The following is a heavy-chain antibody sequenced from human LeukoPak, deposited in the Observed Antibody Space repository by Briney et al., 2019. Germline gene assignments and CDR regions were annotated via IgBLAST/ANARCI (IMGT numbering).Heavy chain of an antibody. D-gene: IGHD6-13*01. J-gene: IGHJ3*02. CDR3: VRPNRTIAAVSDAVDI. Sequence: SETLSLTCTVSGASVSSASYRTWIRQPPGKGVEWIAHIYNGVNTNYNPSLKSRVTISGDTSKNQFFLRPNSVTAADTAVYYCVRPNRTIAAVSDAVDIWGQGTMVTVSS. CDR1: GASVSSASY. CDR2: IYNGVNT. V-gene: IGHV4-61*01.